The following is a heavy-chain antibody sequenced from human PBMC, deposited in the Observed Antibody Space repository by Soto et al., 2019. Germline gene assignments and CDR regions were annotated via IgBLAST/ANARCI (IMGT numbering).Heavy chain of an antibody. Sequence: EVQLVQSGAEVKKPGESLRISCKGSGYSFTSYWISWVRQMPGKGLEWMGRIDPSDSYTNYSPSFQGHVTISADKSISTASLQWRSLTASDTAMYYCARLQPAAGDNDLTFDYWGQGTLVTVSS. CDR2: IDPSDSYT. CDR1: GYSFTSYW. V-gene: IGHV5-10-1*01. J-gene: IGHJ4*02. CDR3: ARLQPAAGDNDLTFDY. D-gene: IGHD6-13*01.